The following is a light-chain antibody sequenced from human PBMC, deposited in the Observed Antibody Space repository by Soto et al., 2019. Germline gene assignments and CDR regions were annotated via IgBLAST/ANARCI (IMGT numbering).Light chain of an antibody. CDR2: SVS. CDR3: QQYHHWPPVST. CDR1: QSGSTN. V-gene: IGKV3-15*01. J-gene: IGKJ2*01. Sequence: EIVMTQSPATLSVSPGERATLSCRASQSGSTNLAWYQQKLGQAPRLLIHSVSTRATGIPAKFSGSGSGTEFTLTISSLQSEDIAVYYCQQYHHWPPVSTFGQGTKVEIK.